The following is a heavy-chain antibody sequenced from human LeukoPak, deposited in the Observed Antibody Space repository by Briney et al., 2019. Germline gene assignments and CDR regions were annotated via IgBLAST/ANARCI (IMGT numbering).Heavy chain of an antibody. J-gene: IGHJ4*02. D-gene: IGHD2-8*01. CDR2: IKRKTDGGTT. Sequence: GGSLRLSCAASGFTFSNAWMSWVRQAPGKGLEWVGRIKRKTDGGTTDYAAPVKGRFTISRDDSKNTLALQMNSLKTADTAVYYCTTLQPANTYGHDWGQGTLVTVSS. V-gene: IGHV3-15*01. CDR1: GFTFSNAW. CDR3: TTLQPANTYGHD.